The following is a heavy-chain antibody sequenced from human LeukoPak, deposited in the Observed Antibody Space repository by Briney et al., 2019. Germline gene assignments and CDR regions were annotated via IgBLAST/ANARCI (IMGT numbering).Heavy chain of an antibody. J-gene: IGHJ4*02. CDR2: INHSGST. V-gene: IGHV4-34*01. CDR3: ARGDDFWSGYWSY. Sequence: SETLSLTCAVYGGSFSGYYWSWIRQPPVKGLEWIGEINHSGSTNYNPSLKSRVTISVDTSKNQFSLKLSSVTAADTAVYYCARGDDFWSGYWSYWGQGTLVTVSS. D-gene: IGHD3-3*01. CDR1: GGSFSGYY.